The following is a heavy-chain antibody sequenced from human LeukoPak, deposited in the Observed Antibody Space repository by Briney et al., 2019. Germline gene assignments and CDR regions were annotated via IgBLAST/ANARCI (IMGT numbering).Heavy chain of an antibody. D-gene: IGHD1-26*01. CDR3: ARRVVGLIDR. J-gene: IGHJ5*02. CDR1: GGSISSTSHY. CDR2: IYYSGTT. V-gene: IGHV4-39*02. Sequence: SETLSLTCIVSGGSISSTSHYWGWLRQPPGKGLEWIGCIYYSGTTYYNPSLKSRVAMSVDTSKNHFSLKVNSVTAADTAVYYCARRVVGLIDRWGQGTLVTVSS.